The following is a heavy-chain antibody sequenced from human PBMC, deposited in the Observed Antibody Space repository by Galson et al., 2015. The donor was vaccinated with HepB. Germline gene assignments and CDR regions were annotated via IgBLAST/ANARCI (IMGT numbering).Heavy chain of an antibody. Sequence: QSGAEVTKPGESLKISCKGSGYSFTSYWIGWVRQMPGKGLEWMGIIYPGDSDTRYSPSFQGQVTISADKSISTAYLQWSSLKASDTAMYYCARRGIEAYSGYDYDSSGYEYYFDYWGQGALVTVSS. CDR2: IYPGDSDT. D-gene: IGHD3-22*01. CDR1: GYSFTSYW. V-gene: IGHV5-51*01. J-gene: IGHJ4*02. CDR3: ARRGIEAYSGYDYDSSGYEYYFDY.